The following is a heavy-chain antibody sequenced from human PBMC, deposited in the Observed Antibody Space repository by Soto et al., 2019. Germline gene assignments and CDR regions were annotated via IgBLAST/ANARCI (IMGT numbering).Heavy chain of an antibody. Sequence: PGGSLRLSCAASGFKFPDYHMTWIRQAQGKGLEWISYINSRGTYTTYADSVRGRFTVSRDNAKNSLYLQMDSLTGEDTAVYYCACVAPTIFGAQFHQNLVDVWGQGNMVTVAS. CDR3: ACVAPTIFGAQFHQNLVDV. V-gene: IGHV3-11*06. D-gene: IGHD3-3*01. J-gene: IGHJ6*02. CDR1: GFKFPDYH. CDR2: INSRGTYT.